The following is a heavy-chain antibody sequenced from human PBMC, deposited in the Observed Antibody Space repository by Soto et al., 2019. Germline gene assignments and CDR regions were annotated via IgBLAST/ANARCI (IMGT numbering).Heavy chain of an antibody. Sequence: ASVKVSCKASGYTFTRSGISWVRQAPGQRLEWMGWINAGNGNTKYSQKFQGRVTITRDTSASTAYMDLSSLRTEDTAVYYCARAVAVPADFDYWGQGTLVTVSS. V-gene: IGHV1-3*01. CDR2: INAGNGNT. CDR1: GYTFTRSG. D-gene: IGHD6-19*01. CDR3: ARAVAVPADFDY. J-gene: IGHJ4*02.